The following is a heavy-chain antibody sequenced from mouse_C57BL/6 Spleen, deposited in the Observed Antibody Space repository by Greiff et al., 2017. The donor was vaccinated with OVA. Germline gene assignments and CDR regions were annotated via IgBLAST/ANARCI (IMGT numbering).Heavy chain of an antibody. CDR2: INPNNGGT. CDR3: ARFCY. CDR1: GYTFTDYY. Sequence: VQLQQSGPELVQPGASVKISCKASGYTFTDYYMNWVKQSHGKSLEWIGDINPNNGGTSYNQKFKGKATLTVDKSSSTAYMELRSLTSEDSAVYYCARFCYWGQGTTLTVYS. J-gene: IGHJ2*01. V-gene: IGHV1-26*01.